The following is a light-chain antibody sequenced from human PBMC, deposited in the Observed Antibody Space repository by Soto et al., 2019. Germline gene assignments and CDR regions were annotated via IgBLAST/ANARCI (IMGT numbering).Light chain of an antibody. CDR3: ST. CDR2: AAS. CDR1: QGIRSA. V-gene: IGKV1-17*01. J-gene: IGKJ4*02. Sequence: SLSASVGDRVTITCRTSQGIRSALGWYQQKPGKVPKLLIYAASTLQSGVPLRYSGIGSGTEFTLIISYFFPAEDGIRYCSTF.